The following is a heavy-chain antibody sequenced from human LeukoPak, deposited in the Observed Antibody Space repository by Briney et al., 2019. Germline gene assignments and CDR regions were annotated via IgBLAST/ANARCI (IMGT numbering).Heavy chain of an antibody. CDR2: INPNSGDT. J-gene: IGHJ4*02. D-gene: IGHD6-19*01. CDR3: ARVGSSGWYVHPTLDY. V-gene: IGHV1-2*02. CDR1: GYTFTGYY. Sequence: ASVKVSCNASGYTFTGYYMHWVRQAPGQGLEWMGWINPNSGDTNYAQKFQGRVTVTRDTSISTAYMELSWLRSGDTAVYYCARVGSSGWYVHPTLDYWGQGTLVTVSS.